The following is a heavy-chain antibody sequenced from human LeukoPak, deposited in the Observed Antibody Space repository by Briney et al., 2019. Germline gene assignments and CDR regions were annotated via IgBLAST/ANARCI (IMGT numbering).Heavy chain of an antibody. CDR3: ARGYYDFWSGYSYYFDY. V-gene: IGHV4-59*01. Sequence: SETLSLTCTVSGSSISSYYWSWIRQPPGKGLEWIGYIYYSGSTNYNPSLKSRVTISVDTSKNQFSLKLSSVTAADTAVYYCARGYYDFWSGYSYYFDYWGQGTLVTVSS. D-gene: IGHD3-3*01. CDR1: GSSISSYY. CDR2: IYYSGST. J-gene: IGHJ4*02.